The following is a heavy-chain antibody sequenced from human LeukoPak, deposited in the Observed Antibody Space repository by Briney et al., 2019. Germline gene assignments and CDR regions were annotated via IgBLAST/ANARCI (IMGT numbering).Heavy chain of an antibody. Sequence: SQTLSLTCTVSGDSITSGGYYWSWIRQRPGKGLEWIGYIYKTGSTYYNPSLRSRVTMSVDTSRNQFSLKVNSVTAADTAVYYCARDVLRWGQGTLVTVSS. CDR1: GDSITSGGYY. V-gene: IGHV4-31*03. J-gene: IGHJ4*02. CDR2: IYKTGST. CDR3: ARDVLR.